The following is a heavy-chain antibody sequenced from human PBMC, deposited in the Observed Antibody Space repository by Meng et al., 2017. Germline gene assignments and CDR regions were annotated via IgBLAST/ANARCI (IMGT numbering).Heavy chain of an antibody. J-gene: IGHJ4*02. CDR2: ISGSGGST. Sequence: GGSLRLSCAASGFTFSSYAMSWVRQAPGKGLELVSAISGSGGSTYYADSVKGRFTISRDNSKNTLYLQMNSLRAEDTAVYYCAKDPRPLSDSSGYYVDYWGQGTLVTVSS. CDR1: GFTFSSYA. D-gene: IGHD3-22*01. V-gene: IGHV3-23*01. CDR3: AKDPRPLSDSSGYYVDY.